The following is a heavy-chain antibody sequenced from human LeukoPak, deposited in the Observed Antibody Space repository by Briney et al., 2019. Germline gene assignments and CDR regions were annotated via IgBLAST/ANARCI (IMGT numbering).Heavy chain of an antibody. D-gene: IGHD2-21*02. V-gene: IGHV4-61*08. CDR2: IYYSGST. Sequence: SETLSLTCTVSGGSISSGDYYWSWIRQPPGKGLEWIGYIYYSGSTNYNPSLKSRVTISVDTSKNQFSLKLSSVTAADTAVYYCARRYCGGNCYALKYYFDYWGQGTLVTVSS. J-gene: IGHJ4*02. CDR3: ARRYCGGNCYALKYYFDY. CDR1: GGSISSGDYY.